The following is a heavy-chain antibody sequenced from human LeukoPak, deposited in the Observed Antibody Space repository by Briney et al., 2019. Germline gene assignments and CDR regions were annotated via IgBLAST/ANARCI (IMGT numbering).Heavy chain of an antibody. V-gene: IGHV1-69*01. CDR1: GGTFSNYA. CDR3: ARSSSGSYPEEDTFDY. D-gene: IGHD1-26*01. CDR2: IIPIFGTA. J-gene: IGHJ4*02. Sequence: GSSVKVSCKASGGTFSNYAISWVRQAPGQGLEWMGGIIPIFGTANYAQKFRGRVTITADESPSTAYMELSSLRSEDTAVYYCARSSSGSYPEEDTFDYWGQGTLVTVSS.